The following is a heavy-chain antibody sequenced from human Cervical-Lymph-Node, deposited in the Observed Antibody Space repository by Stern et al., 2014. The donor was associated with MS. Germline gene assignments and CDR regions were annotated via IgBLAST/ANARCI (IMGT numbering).Heavy chain of an antibody. V-gene: IGHV1-46*01. Sequence: QMQLVQSGAEVKKPGASVKLSCKASGYTFRSYYLHWVRQAPGQGLEWMGVINPSGGGTTYAQRFEGRVTMTRDTSTSTLYMELSSLRSEDTAVYFCEATVGATNGDYWGQGTLVTVSS. J-gene: IGHJ4*02. CDR2: INPSGGGT. CDR1: GYTFRSYY. D-gene: IGHD1-26*01. CDR3: EATVGATNGDY.